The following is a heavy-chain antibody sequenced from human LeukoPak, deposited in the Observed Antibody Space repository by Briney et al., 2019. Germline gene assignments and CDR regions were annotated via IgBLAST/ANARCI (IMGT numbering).Heavy chain of an antibody. CDR3: ARASSGWPHNWFDP. Sequence: SVKVSCKASGGTFSSYAISWVRQAPGQGLEWMGGIIPIFGTANYAQKLQGRVTMTTDTSTSTAYMELRSLRSDDTAVYYCARASSGWPHNWFDPWGQGTLVTVSS. V-gene: IGHV1-69*05. CDR2: IIPIFGTA. CDR1: GGTFSSYA. J-gene: IGHJ5*02. D-gene: IGHD6-19*01.